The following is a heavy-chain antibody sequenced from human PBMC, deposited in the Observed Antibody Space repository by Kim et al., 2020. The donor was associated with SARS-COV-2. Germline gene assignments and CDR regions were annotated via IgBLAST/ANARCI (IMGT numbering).Heavy chain of an antibody. Sequence: GGSLRLSCAASGFTFSSYDMHWVRQAPGKGLEWVAVISYDGSNKYYADSVKGRFTISRDNSKNTLYLQMNSLRAEDTAVYYCAKVGYVSSWYFDYWGQGT. V-gene: IGHV3-30*18. CDR1: GFTFSSYD. CDR3: AKVGYVSSWYFDY. D-gene: IGHD6-13*01. J-gene: IGHJ4*02. CDR2: ISYDGSNK.